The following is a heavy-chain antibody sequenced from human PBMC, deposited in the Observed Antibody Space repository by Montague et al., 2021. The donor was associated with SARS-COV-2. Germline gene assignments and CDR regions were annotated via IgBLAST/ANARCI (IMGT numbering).Heavy chain of an antibody. V-gene: IGHV4-34*01. CDR2: VNHSGST. CDR1: DGFFSGYY. Sequence: SETLSLTCAVYDGFFSGYYWSWIRQPPGKGLEWIGEVNHSGSTNYNPSLKSRVTISVDTSKSQFSLNMSSVTAADTAVYYCARVRAVPAAMRIFTLGRSYYGMDVWGQGTTVTVSS. CDR3: ARVRAVPAAMRIFTLGRSYYGMDV. J-gene: IGHJ6*02. D-gene: IGHD2-2*01.